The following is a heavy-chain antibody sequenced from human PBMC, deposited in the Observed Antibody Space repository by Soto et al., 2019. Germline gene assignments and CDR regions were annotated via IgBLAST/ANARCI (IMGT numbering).Heavy chain of an antibody. D-gene: IGHD5-18*01. V-gene: IGHV4-59*01. CDR1: GGSISKDY. CDR2: IYSSGST. J-gene: IGHJ4*02. Sequence: SETLSLTCTVSGGSISKDYWNWIRQSPGKGLEWIGYIYSSGSTHYNPSLQNRVTISIDTSKNQVSLKVNSVTAADTAVYYCARDHPHSYGVYYFDYWGQGTPVT. CDR3: ARDHPHSYGVYYFDY.